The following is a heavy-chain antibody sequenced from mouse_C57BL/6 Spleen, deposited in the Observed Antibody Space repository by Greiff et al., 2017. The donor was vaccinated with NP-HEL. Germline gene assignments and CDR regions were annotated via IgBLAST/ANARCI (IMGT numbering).Heavy chain of an antibody. D-gene: IGHD4-1*01. CDR1: GYSITSGYD. Sequence: EVKLQESGPGMVKPSQSLSLTCTVTGYSITSGYDWHWIRHFPGNKLEWMGYISYSGSTNYNPSLKSRISITHDKSKNHFFLKLNSVTTEDTATYYCARGNWDEAMDYWGQGTSVTVSS. J-gene: IGHJ4*01. V-gene: IGHV3-1*01. CDR3: ARGNWDEAMDY. CDR2: ISYSGST.